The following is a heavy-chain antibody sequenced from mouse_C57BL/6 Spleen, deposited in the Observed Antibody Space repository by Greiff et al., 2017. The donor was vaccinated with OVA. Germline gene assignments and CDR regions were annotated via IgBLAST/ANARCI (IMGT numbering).Heavy chain of an antibody. D-gene: IGHD1-1*01. CDR1: GYTFTDYY. J-gene: IGHJ3*01. V-gene: IGHV1-26*01. CDR3: ASLYYGSSPWFAY. Sequence: EVQLQQSGPELVKPGASVKISCKASGYTFTDYYMNWVKQSHGKSLEWIGDINPNNGGTSYNQKFKGKATLTVDKSSSTAYMELRSLTSEDSAVYYCASLYYGSSPWFAYWGQGTLVTVSA. CDR2: INPNNGGT.